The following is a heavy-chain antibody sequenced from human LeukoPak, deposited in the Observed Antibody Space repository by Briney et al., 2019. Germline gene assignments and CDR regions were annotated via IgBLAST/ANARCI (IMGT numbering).Heavy chain of an antibody. V-gene: IGHV4-34*01. Sequence: SETLSLTCAVYGGSFSGYYWSWIRQPPGKGLEWIGEINHSGSTNYNPSLKSRVTISVDTSKNQFSLKLSSVTAADTAVYYCARAVGYYYYGMDVWGQGTTVTVSS. CDR1: GGSFSGYY. CDR3: ARAVGYYYYGMDV. CDR2: INHSGST. D-gene: IGHD1-26*01. J-gene: IGHJ6*02.